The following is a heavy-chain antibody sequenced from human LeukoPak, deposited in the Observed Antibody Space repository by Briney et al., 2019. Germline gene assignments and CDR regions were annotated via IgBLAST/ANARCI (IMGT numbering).Heavy chain of an antibody. CDR1: GYSISSGYY. V-gene: IGHV4-38-2*02. CDR2: IYHSGST. Sequence: SETLSLTCTVSGYSISSGYYWGWIRQPPGKGLEWIGSIYHSGSTYYNPSLKSRVTISVDTSKNQFSLKLSSVTAADTAVYYCARDGLAVAGHNWFDPLGQGTLVTVSS. D-gene: IGHD6-19*01. CDR3: ARDGLAVAGHNWFDP. J-gene: IGHJ5*02.